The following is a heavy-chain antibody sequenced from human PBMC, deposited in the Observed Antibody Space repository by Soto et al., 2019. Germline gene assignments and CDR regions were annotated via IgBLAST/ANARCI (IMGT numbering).Heavy chain of an antibody. J-gene: IGHJ4*02. Sequence: PGGSLRLSCAASGFTFSSYGTHWVRQAPGKGLEWVAVISYDGSNKYYADSVKGRFTISRDNSKNALYLQMNSLRAEDTAVYYCTTGAGSAWFGELLFLGKPKPPLDDWGQGTLVTVSS. CDR2: ISYDGSNK. V-gene: IGHV3-30*03. D-gene: IGHD3-10*01. CDR3: TTGAGSAWFGELLFLGKPKPPLDD. CDR1: GFTFSSYG.